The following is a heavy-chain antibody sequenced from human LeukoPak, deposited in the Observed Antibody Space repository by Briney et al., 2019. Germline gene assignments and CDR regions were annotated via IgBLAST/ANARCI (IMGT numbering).Heavy chain of an antibody. CDR3: ARVSSSSPPWSLERPFFDY. J-gene: IGHJ4*02. D-gene: IGHD1-1*01. V-gene: IGHV3-7*01. CDR2: IKQDGSEK. Sequence: GGSLRLSCAASGFTFSSYWMSWVRQAPGKGLEWVANIKQDGSEKYYVDSVKGRFTISRDNAKNSLYLQMNSLRAEDTAVYYCARVSSSSPPWSLERPFFDYWGQGTLVTVSS. CDR1: GFTFSSYW.